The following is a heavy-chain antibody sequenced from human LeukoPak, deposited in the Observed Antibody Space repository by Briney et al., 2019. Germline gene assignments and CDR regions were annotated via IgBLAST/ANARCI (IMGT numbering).Heavy chain of an antibody. J-gene: IGHJ4*02. V-gene: IGHV4-31*03. CDR2: IYYSGSS. Sequence: SQTLSLTCTVSGGSISSGGYYWSWIRQHPGKGLEWIGYIYYSGSSYYNPSLKSRVTISVDMSKNQFSLKLSSVTAADTAVYYCARDRTAAGNFDYWGQGTLVTVSS. CDR3: ARDRTAAGNFDY. CDR1: GGSISSGGYY. D-gene: IGHD6-13*01.